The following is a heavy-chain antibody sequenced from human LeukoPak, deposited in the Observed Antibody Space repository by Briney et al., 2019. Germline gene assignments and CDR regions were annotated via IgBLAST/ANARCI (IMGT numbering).Heavy chain of an antibody. CDR3: ARGPNYYDSSGYQDNFDY. D-gene: IGHD3-22*01. Sequence: HPGGSLRLSCAASGFTFSSYAMHWVRQAPGKGLEWVAVISYDGSNKYYADSVKGRFTISRDNSKNTLYLQMNSLRAEDTAVYYFARGPNYYDSSGYQDNFDYWGQGTLVTVSS. J-gene: IGHJ4*02. V-gene: IGHV3-30*04. CDR1: GFTFSSYA. CDR2: ISYDGSNK.